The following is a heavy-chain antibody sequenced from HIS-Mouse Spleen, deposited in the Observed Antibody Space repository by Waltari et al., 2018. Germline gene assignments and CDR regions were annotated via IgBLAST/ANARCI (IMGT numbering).Heavy chain of an antibody. Sequence: QVQLVQSGAEVKKPGASVKVSCKASGYTFTGYYMHWVRQAPGQGLEWKEWINPNSGGRNESQKFQGRVTMTRDTSISTAYMELSRLGSDDTAVYYCARAQSYDFWSGYYAFDIWGQGTMVTVSS. CDR2: INPNSGGR. V-gene: IGHV1-2*02. CDR1: GYTFTGYY. J-gene: IGHJ3*02. CDR3: ARAQSYDFWSGYYAFDI. D-gene: IGHD3-3*01.